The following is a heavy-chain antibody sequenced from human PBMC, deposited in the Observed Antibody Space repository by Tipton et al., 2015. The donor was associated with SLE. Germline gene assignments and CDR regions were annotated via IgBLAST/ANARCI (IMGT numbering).Heavy chain of an antibody. CDR3: ASDYYDSSGYHAFDI. CDR1: GGSISSYY. D-gene: IGHD3-22*01. Sequence: TLSLTCTVSGGSISSYYWSWIRQPPGKGLEWIGEINHSGSTNYNPSLKSRVTISVDTSKNQFSLKLSSVTAADTAVYYCASDYYDSSGYHAFDIWGQGTMVTVSS. V-gene: IGHV4-34*01. CDR2: INHSGST. J-gene: IGHJ3*02.